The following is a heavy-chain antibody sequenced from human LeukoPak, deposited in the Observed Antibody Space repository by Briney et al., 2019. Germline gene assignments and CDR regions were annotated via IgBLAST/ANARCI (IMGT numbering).Heavy chain of an antibody. CDR2: INANSGAT. CDR1: GYTFTGYY. Sequence: GASVKVSCKASGYTFTGYYMHWVRQAPGQGLEWMGWINANSGATNSAQKFQGRVTMTGDTSISTAYMELSRLRFDDTAVYYCARETDRDGYKDLDYWGQGTLVTVSS. CDR3: ARETDRDGYKDLDY. D-gene: IGHD5-24*01. J-gene: IGHJ4*02. V-gene: IGHV1-2*02.